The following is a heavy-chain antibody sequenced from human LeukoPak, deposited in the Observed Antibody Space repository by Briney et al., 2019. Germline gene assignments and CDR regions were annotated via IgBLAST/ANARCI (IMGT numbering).Heavy chain of an antibody. V-gene: IGHV4-4*07. CDR1: GGSISSYY. CDR2: IYTSGST. D-gene: IGHD6-25*01. J-gene: IGHJ3*02. Sequence: SETLSLTCTVSGGSISSYYWSWIRQPPGKGLEWIGRIYTSGSTNYNPSLKSRVTMSVDTSKNQFSLKLSSVTAADTAVYYCARVSRLLDHDAFDIWGQGTMVTVSS. CDR3: ARVSRLLDHDAFDI.